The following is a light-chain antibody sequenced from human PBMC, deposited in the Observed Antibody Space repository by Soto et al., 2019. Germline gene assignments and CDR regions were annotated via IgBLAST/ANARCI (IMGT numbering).Light chain of an antibody. Sequence: QSALAQPASVSGSPGQSITISCTGTSSNVGGYNYVCWYQQLPGKAPRLMIYDVDDRPSGVSNRFSGSTSGNTASLTIAGLHDEDEDYYYCSSYTSRNTVLFGGGTQLTVL. CDR3: SSYTSRNTVL. J-gene: IGLJ2*01. CDR2: DVD. V-gene: IGLV2-14*01. CDR1: SSNVGGYNY.